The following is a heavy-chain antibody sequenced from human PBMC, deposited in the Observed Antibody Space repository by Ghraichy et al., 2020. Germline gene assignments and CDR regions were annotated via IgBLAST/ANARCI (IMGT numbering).Heavy chain of an antibody. J-gene: IGHJ4*02. CDR1: GGSISTNYYY. Sequence: SETLSLTCTVSGGSISTNYYYWGWIRQPPGKGLEWIGSIYYSGSTDYNPSLKNRVTISLDTSKNQFSLRVSSVSAADAAVYYCARRGDYWGQGTLVTVSS. CDR3: ARRGDY. V-gene: IGHV4-39*01. CDR2: IYYSGST.